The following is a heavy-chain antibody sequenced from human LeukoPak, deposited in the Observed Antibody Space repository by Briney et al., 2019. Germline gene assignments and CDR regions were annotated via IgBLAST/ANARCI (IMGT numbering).Heavy chain of an antibody. Sequence: GGSLRLSCAASGFTFSSYAMSWVRQAPGKGLEWVSAISGSGSSTYYADSVKGRFTISSDNSKNTLYLQMNSLRAEDTAVYYCAKCSGSWYSFADYWGQGTLVTVSS. D-gene: IGHD6-13*01. CDR3: AKCSGSWYSFADY. CDR2: ISGSGSST. J-gene: IGHJ4*02. CDR1: GFTFSSYA. V-gene: IGHV3-23*01.